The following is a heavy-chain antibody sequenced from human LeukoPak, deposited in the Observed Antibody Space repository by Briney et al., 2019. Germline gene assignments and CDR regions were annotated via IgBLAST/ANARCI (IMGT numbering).Heavy chain of an antibody. Sequence: GGSLRLSCAASGFTFDDYGMSWVRQAPGKGLEWVSCINWNGDSTGYADSVKGRFTISRDNAKNSLYLQMNSLRAEDTALYYCARDDYGDYCIWFDPWGQGTLVSLST. CDR1: GFTFDDYG. D-gene: IGHD4-17*01. CDR3: ARDDYGDYCIWFDP. V-gene: IGHV3-20*04. CDR2: INWNGDST. J-gene: IGHJ5*02.